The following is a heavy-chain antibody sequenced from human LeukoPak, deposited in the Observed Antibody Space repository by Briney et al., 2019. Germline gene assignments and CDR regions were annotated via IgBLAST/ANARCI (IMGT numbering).Heavy chain of an antibody. D-gene: IGHD3-10*01. Sequence: PGRSLRLSCAASGFTFSSYAMHWVRQAPGKGLEWVAVISYDGSNKYYADSVKGRFTISRDNSKNTLYLQMNSLRAEDTAVYYCARDYYGSGLSYYYYYYYVDVWGKGTTVTVSS. CDR3: ARDYYGSGLSYYYYYYYVDV. CDR2: ISYDGSNK. CDR1: GFTFSSYA. J-gene: IGHJ6*03. V-gene: IGHV3-30*04.